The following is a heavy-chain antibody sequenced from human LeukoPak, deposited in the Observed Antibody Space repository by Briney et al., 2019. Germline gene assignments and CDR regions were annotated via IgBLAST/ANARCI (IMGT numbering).Heavy chain of an antibody. CDR1: GGSISSYY. D-gene: IGHD3-9*01. Sequence: SETLSLTCTVSGGSISSYYWSWIRQPPGKGLEWIGYVHSSGSTKYNPSLKSRLIISVDMSKNQFSLKLRSVSVADTAVYYCARLAPGNYDTLTGDPKVVFDYWGQGALVTVSS. CDR2: VHSSGST. J-gene: IGHJ4*02. V-gene: IGHV4-59*01. CDR3: ARLAPGNYDTLTGDPKVVFDY.